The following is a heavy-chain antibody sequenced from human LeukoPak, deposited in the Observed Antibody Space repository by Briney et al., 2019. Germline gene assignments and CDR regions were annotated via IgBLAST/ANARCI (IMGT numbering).Heavy chain of an antibody. CDR3: ARDPYSSAFDY. CDR1: GFTFSSYG. Sequence: PGGSLRLSCAASGFTFSSYGMHWVRQAPGKGLEWVAVIWYDGSNKYYADSVKGRFTISRDNSKNTLYLQMNSLRAEDTAVYYCARDPYSSAFDYWGQGTLVTVSS. D-gene: IGHD6-19*01. V-gene: IGHV3-33*01. J-gene: IGHJ4*02. CDR2: IWYDGSNK.